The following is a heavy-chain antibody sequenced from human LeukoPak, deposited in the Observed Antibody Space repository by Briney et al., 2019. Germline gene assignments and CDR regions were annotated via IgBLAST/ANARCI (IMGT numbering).Heavy chain of an antibody. CDR2: INPSGGST. V-gene: IGHV1-46*01. J-gene: IGHJ5*02. D-gene: IGHD6-13*01. CDR3: AREQQLVQGNWFDP. Sequence: MHWVRQAPGQGLEWMXIINPSGGSTSYAQKFQGRVTMTRDTSTSTVYMELSSLRSEDTAVYYCAREQQLVQGNWFDPWGQGTLVTVSS.